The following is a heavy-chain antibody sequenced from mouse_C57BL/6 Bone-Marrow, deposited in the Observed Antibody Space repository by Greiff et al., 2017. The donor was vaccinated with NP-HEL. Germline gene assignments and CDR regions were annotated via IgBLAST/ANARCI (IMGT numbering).Heavy chain of an antibody. CDR2: ISRGGSYT. Sequence: EVMLVESGGDLVKPGGSLKLSCAASGFTFSSYGMSWVRQTPDKRLEWVATISRGGSYTYYPDSVKRRFTISRDNAKNTLYLQMSSLKSEDTAMYYCARNNYAWFAYWGQGTLVTVSA. CDR3: ARNNYAWFAY. D-gene: IGHD2-12*01. CDR1: GFTFSSYG. V-gene: IGHV5-6*01. J-gene: IGHJ3*01.